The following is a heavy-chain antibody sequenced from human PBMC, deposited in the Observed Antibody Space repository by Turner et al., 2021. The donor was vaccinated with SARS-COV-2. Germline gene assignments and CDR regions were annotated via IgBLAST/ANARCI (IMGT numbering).Heavy chain of an antibody. V-gene: IGHV3-23*01. J-gene: IGHJ4*02. CDR2: ISGSGDNT. CDR1: GFTFRSYA. D-gene: IGHD2-21*02. Sequence: EVNLLESGGGLVQPGGSLRLSCAASGFTFRSYAMSWVRQAPGKGLEWVSAISGSGDNTYYADSVKGRFTISRDNSKNTLYLQMNSLRAEDTAVYYCAKGGDHGDYWGQGTLVTVSS. CDR3: AKGGDHGDY.